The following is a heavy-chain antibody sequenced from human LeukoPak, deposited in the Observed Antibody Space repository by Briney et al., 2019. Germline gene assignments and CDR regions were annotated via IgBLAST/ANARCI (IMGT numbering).Heavy chain of an antibody. D-gene: IGHD3-22*01. CDR1: GGSISSSSYY. CDR3: ARGVLYNDYGGYSF. J-gene: IGHJ4*02. V-gene: IGHV4-39*07. Sequence: SETLSLTCTVSGGSISSSSYYWGWIRQPPGKGLEWIGSIYYSGSTYYNPSLKSRVTISVDPSKNQFSLKLSSVTAADTAVYYCARGVLYNDYGGYSFWGQGTLVTVSS. CDR2: IYYSGST.